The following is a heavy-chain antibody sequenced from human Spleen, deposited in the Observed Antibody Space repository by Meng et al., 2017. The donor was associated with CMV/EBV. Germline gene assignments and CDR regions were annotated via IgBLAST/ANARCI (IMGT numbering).Heavy chain of an antibody. D-gene: IGHD4-17*01. CDR1: GYTFTGYY. V-gene: IGHV1-2*06. CDR2: INPNSGGT. Sequence: KAYGYTFTGYYMHWVRQAPGQGLEWMGRINPNSGGTNYAQKFQGRVTMTRDTSISTAYMELSRLRSDDTAVYYCARVTTVRPYNWFDPWGQGTLVTVSS. J-gene: IGHJ5*02. CDR3: ARVTTVRPYNWFDP.